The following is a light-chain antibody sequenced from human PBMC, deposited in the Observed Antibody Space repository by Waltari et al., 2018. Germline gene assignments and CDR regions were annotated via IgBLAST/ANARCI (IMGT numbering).Light chain of an antibody. Sequence: EIVLTQSPATLSLSPGERATLSCRASQFISSYLAWYQQKPGQAPRLLLYDASDRAAGIPARFSGSGYGTDFTLTISSLEPEDFAVYYCQQRSRWPLTFGGGTKVEIK. CDR2: DAS. J-gene: IGKJ4*01. CDR3: QQRSRWPLT. V-gene: IGKV3-11*01. CDR1: QFISSY.